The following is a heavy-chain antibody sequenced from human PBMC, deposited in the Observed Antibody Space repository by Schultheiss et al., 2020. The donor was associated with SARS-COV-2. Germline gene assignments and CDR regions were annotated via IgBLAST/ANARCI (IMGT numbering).Heavy chain of an antibody. D-gene: IGHD2-2*01. CDR2: IKQDGSEK. J-gene: IGHJ1*01. CDR3: AKEGVPAAKGGAEYFQH. Sequence: GESLKISCAASGFTFSSYWMSWVRQAPGKGLEWVANIKQDGSEKYYVDSVKGRFTISRDNAKNTLYLQMNSLRAEDTAVYYCAKEGVPAAKGGAEYFQHWGQGTLVTVSS. CDR1: GFTFSSYW. V-gene: IGHV3-7*03.